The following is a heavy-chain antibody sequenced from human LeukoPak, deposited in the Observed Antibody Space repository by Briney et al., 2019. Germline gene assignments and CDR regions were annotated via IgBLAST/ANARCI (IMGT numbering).Heavy chain of an antibody. CDR1: RGAFSTYA. J-gene: IGHJ5*02. CDR3: ARGTYYYGSGSSNWFDP. V-gene: IGHV1-8*02. CDR2: MNPNSGNT. D-gene: IGHD3-10*01. Sequence: GASVKVSCKASRGAFSTYAINWVRQATGQGLEWMGWMNPNSGNTGYAQKFQGRVTMTRNTSISTAYMELSSLRSEDTAVYYCARGTYYYGSGSSNWFDPWGQGTLVTVSS.